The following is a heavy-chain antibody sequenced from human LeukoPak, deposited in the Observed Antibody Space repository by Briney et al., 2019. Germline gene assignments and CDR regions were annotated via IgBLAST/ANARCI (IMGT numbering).Heavy chain of an antibody. CDR3: ARDHRAYYDFWSGDYYFDY. CDR2: IIPTLGIA. D-gene: IGHD3-3*01. J-gene: IGHJ4*02. CDR1: GGTFSSYT. V-gene: IGHV1-69*04. Sequence: SVKVSCKASGGTFSSYTISWVRQAPGQGLEWMGRIIPTLGIANYAQKFQGRVTITADKSTSTAYMELSSLRSEDTAVYYCARDHRAYYDFWSGDYYFDYWGQGTLVTVSS.